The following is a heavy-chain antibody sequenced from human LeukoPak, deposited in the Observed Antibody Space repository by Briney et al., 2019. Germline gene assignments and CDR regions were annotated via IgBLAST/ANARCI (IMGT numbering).Heavy chain of an antibody. D-gene: IGHD3-16*01. CDR3: ARHSSRESFYDFDS. CDR1: GGTSITHI. V-gene: IGHV1-69*02. CDR2: IIPMLGIP. J-gene: IGHJ4*02. Sequence: SVKVSCKASGGTSITHIINWVRQAPGQGLEWTGRIIPMLGIPNYAQKFQGRVTFTADRSTNTAYMALSSLRSEDTAVYYCARHSSRESFYDFDSWGQGAL.